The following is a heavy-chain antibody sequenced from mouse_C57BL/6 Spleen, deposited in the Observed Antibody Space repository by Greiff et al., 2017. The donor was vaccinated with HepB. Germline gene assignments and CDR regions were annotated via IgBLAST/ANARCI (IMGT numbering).Heavy chain of an antibody. J-gene: IGHJ4*01. CDR3: ARQIRLLAMDY. CDR1: GYAFSSSW. V-gene: IGHV1-82*01. D-gene: IGHD3-2*02. CDR2: IYPGDGDT. Sequence: VQLQQSGPELVKPGASVKISCKASGYAFSSSWMNWVKQRPGKGLEWIGRIYPGDGDTNYNGKFKGKATLTADKSSSTAYMHLSSLTSEDSAVYFCARQIRLLAMDYWGQRTSVTVSS.